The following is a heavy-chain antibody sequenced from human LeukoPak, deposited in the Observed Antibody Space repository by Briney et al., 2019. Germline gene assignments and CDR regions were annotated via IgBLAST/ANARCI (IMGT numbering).Heavy chain of an antibody. CDR3: ARDIDPLTYYDFWSGYYPFYYYGMDV. CDR2: ISYDGSNK. J-gene: IGHJ6*02. CDR1: GFTFSSYA. Sequence: GGSLRLSCAASGFTFSSYAMHWVRQAPGKGLEWVAVISYDGSNKYYADSVKGRFTISRDNSKNTLYLQMNSLRAEDTAVYYCARDIDPLTYYDFWSGYYPFYYYGMDVWGQGTTVTVSS. V-gene: IGHV3-30-3*01. D-gene: IGHD3-3*01.